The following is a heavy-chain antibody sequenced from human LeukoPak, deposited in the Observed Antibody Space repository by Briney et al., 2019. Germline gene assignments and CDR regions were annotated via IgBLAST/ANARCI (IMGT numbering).Heavy chain of an antibody. V-gene: IGHV1-69*05. CDR1: GGGFSSYA. Sequence: SVKVSCKASGGGFSSYAISWVRQAPGQGLEWVGNFIPIFNTANYAQKFQGKVSFTTDESTSTAYMELSSLRSEDTAVYYCARTFGVVKPDESYPYYYYYYMDVWGKGTTVTVSS. CDR3: ARTFGVVKPDESYPYYYYYYMDV. D-gene: IGHD3-3*01. CDR2: FIPIFNTA. J-gene: IGHJ6*03.